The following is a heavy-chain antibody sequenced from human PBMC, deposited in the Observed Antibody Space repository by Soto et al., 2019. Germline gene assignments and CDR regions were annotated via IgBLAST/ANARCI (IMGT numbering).Heavy chain of an antibody. Sequence: GGSLRLSCTVSGFTFSAFTMYWVRQAPGKGLEWVALISYDGTNEDYAESVRGRFTISRDNSKNTLYLDMNSLSAEDSAVYFCAKGVVREPAYFDYWGRGTLVTFSS. J-gene: IGHJ4*02. V-gene: IGHV3-30*18. CDR1: GFTFSAFT. CDR3: AKGVVREPAYFDY. D-gene: IGHD3-10*01. CDR2: ISYDGTNE.